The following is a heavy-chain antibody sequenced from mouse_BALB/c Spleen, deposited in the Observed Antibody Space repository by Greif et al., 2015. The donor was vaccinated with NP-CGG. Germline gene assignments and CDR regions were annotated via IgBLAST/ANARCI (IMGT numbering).Heavy chain of an antibody. Sequence: VQLQQPGPELVKPGASVKISCKASGYSFTGYYMHWVKQSHVKSLEWVGRINPYNGATSYNQNFKDKASLTVDKSSSTAYVELHSLTSEDSAVYYCARYDDYYAMDYWGQGTSVTVSS. V-gene: IGHV1-31*01. CDR3: ARYDDYYAMDY. D-gene: IGHD2-14*01. J-gene: IGHJ4*01. CDR1: GYSFTGYY. CDR2: INPYNGAT.